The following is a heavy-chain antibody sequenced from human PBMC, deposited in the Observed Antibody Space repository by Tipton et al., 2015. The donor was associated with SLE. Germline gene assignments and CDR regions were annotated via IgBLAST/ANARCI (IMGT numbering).Heavy chain of an antibody. Sequence: SLRLSCAASGFTFSSYAMHWVRQAPGKGLEWVAVISYDGSNKYYADSVKGRFTISRDNSKNTLYLQMNSLRPEDTAVYYCARDFLELGYYYMDVWGQGTTVTVSS. J-gene: IGHJ6*03. CDR2: ISYDGSNK. CDR3: ARDFLELGYYYMDV. CDR1: GFTFSSYA. V-gene: IGHV3-30*04. D-gene: IGHD3-3*01.